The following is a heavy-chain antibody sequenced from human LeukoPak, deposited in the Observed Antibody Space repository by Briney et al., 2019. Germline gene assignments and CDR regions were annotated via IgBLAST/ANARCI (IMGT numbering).Heavy chain of an antibody. V-gene: IGHV4-59*01. J-gene: IGHJ5*02. Sequence: SETLSLTCTVSGGSISSYYWSWIRQPPGKGLEWIGYIYYSGSTNYNPSLKSRVTISVDTSKNQFSLKLSSVTAADTAVYYCARDSGTGYSSEGVDPWGQGTLVTVSS. CDR1: GGSISSYY. CDR2: IYYSGST. CDR3: ARDSGTGYSSEGVDP. D-gene: IGHD6-25*01.